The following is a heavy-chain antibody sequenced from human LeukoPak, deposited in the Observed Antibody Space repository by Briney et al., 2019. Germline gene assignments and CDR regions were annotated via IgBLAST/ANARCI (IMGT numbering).Heavy chain of an antibody. J-gene: IGHJ4*02. CDR1: GCTFTSYG. CDR2: ISGYNGNT. CDR3: GRAPNYSGSGSLFSDY. D-gene: IGHD3-10*01. Sequence: ASVKVSCKASGCTFTSYGIHWVRQAPGQGLEWMGWISGYNGNTRYAQKVQDRVTVTTDTSTTTAYMELRSLRSDDTAVYYCGRAPNYSGSGSLFSDYWGQGTLVTVSS. V-gene: IGHV1-18*01.